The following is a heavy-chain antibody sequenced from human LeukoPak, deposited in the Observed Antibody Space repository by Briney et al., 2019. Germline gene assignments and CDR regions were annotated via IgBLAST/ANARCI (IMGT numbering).Heavy chain of an antibody. D-gene: IGHD1-26*01. CDR3: AKGYVQWELRGVVATPLDY. V-gene: IGHV3-30-3*01. CDR1: GFTFSSYA. CDR2: ISYDGSNK. Sequence: GGSLRLSCAASGFTFSSYAMHWVRQAPGKGLEWVAVISYDGSNKYYADSVKGRFTISRDNSKNTLYLQTNSLRAEDMALYYCAKGYVQWELRGVVATPLDYWGQGTLVTVSS. J-gene: IGHJ4*02.